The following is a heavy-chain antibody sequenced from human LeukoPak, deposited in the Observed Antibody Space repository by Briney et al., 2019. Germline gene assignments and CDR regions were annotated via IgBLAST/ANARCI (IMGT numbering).Heavy chain of an antibody. CDR1: GGSISSSSYD. CDR2: IYYIGSA. J-gene: IGHJ6*03. D-gene: IGHD3-3*01. V-gene: IGHV4-39*01. CDR3: AKHSLCLTYYDFWSGYYSPCYMDV. Sequence: NPSETLSLTCTVSGGSISSSSYDWGWIGQPPGKGLEWIGSIYYIGSAYYNPSLKSRVTISVDTSKNQFSLRLSSVTAADTAVYYCAKHSLCLTYYDFWSGYYSPCYMDVWGKGTTVTVSS.